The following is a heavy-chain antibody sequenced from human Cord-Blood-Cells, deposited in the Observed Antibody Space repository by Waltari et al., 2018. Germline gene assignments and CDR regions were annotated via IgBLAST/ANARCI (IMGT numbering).Heavy chain of an antibody. CDR1: GYTFTGYY. Sequence: QVQLVQSGAEVKKPGASVKVSCKASGYTFTGYYMHWVRQAPGQGLEWMGRINPNSCGTNYAQKFQGRVTMTRDTSISTAYMELSRLRSDDTAVYYCARDPRSYSSSSWYFDLWGRGTLVTVSS. J-gene: IGHJ2*01. V-gene: IGHV1-2*06. CDR3: ARDPRSYSSSSWYFDL. D-gene: IGHD6-6*01. CDR2: INPNSCGT.